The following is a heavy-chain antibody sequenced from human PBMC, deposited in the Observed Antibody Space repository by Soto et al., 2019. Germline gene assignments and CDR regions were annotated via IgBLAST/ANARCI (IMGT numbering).Heavy chain of an antibody. CDR1: GYSFTTDT. D-gene: IGHD3-3*01. CDR3: AAGITIFGVVTNPADY. V-gene: IGHV1-3*01. CDR2: INAGNGNT. J-gene: IGHJ4*02. Sequence: ASVKVSCKASGYSFTTDTIHWVRQAPGHGLEWMGWINAGNGNTKYSQKFQGRVTITRDTSASTAYMELTSLRSEDTAVYYCAAGITIFGVVTNPADYWGQGTLVTVSS.